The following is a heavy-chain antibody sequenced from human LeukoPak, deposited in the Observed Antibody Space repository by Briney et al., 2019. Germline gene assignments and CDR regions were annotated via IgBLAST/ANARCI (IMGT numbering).Heavy chain of an antibody. V-gene: IGHV4-59*08. CDR1: GGSISSYY. CDR2: IYYSGST. J-gene: IGHJ4*02. Sequence: SETLSLTCTVSGGSISSYYWSWIRQPPGKGLEWIGYIYYSGSTYYNPSLKSRVTISVDTSKNQFSLKLSSVTAADTAVYYCARGGYSSSWYVYDYWGQGTLVTVSS. D-gene: IGHD6-13*01. CDR3: ARGGYSSSWYVYDY.